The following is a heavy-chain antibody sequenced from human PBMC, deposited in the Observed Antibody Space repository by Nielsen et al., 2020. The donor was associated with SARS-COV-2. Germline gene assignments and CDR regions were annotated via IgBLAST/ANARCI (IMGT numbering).Heavy chain of an antibody. CDR1: GGSISSSSYY. J-gene: IGHJ6*02. CDR2: IYYSGST. Sequence: SETLSLTCTVSGGSISSSSYYWGWIRQPPGEGLEWIGSIYYSGSTYYNPSLKSRVTISVDTSKNQFSLKLSSVTAADTAVYYCARRSSSWYRVGMDVWGQGTTVTVSS. V-gene: IGHV4-39*01. CDR3: ARRSSSWYRVGMDV. D-gene: IGHD6-13*01.